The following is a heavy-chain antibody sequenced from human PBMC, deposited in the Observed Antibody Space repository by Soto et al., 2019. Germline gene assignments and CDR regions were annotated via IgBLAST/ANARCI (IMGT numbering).Heavy chain of an antibody. Sequence: ASVKVSCKASGYTFTGYYMHWVRQAPGQGLEWMGWINPNSGGTNYAQKFQGRVTMTRDTSTSTVYMELSSLRSEDTAVYYCARELSITIFGVVTEALNYFDYWGQGTLVTVSS. J-gene: IGHJ4*02. CDR2: INPNSGGT. D-gene: IGHD3-3*01. CDR1: GYTFTGYY. CDR3: ARELSITIFGVVTEALNYFDY. V-gene: IGHV1-2*02.